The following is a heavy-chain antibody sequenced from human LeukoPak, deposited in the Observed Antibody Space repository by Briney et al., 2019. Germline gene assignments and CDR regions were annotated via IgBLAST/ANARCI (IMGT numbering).Heavy chain of an antibody. Sequence: PGGSLRLSCAASGFTFSSYWMHWVRQAPGKGLVWVSRINSDGSSTSYADSVKGRFTISRDNAKNTLYLQMNSLRAEDTAVYYCARAHGSMIVVVITGFDYWGQGTLVTVSS. CDR1: GFTFSSYW. D-gene: IGHD3-22*01. J-gene: IGHJ4*02. CDR2: INSDGSST. CDR3: ARAHGSMIVVVITGFDY. V-gene: IGHV3-74*01.